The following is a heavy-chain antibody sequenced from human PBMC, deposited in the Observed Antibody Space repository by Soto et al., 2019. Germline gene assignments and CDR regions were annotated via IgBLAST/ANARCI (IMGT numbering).Heavy chain of an antibody. CDR1: GFTYSDDG. V-gene: IGHV3-30*18. D-gene: IGHD3-22*01. CDR3: SESADDSSAYFGYVGY. Sequence: WGSLRRGFTSSGFTYSDDGMPWLRQDPGKGSELLAVRSYDGTTQHYAYSVKGRFTISIDNFKNTLHLQINSLRGEDTAVYDFSESADDSSAYFGYVGYGGQGTMVTVSS. CDR2: RSYDGTTQ. J-gene: IGHJ4*02.